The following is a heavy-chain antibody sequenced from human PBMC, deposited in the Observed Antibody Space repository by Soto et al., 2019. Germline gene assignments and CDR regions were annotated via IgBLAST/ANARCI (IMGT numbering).Heavy chain of an antibody. CDR2: ISYDGSNK. J-gene: IGHJ4*02. CDR1: GFTFSSYG. CDR3: AKSQLVVITDYFDY. V-gene: IGHV3-30*18. Sequence: GGSLRLSCAASGFTFSSYGMHWVRQAPGKGLECVAVISYDGSNKYYADSVKGRFTISRDNSKNTLYLQMNSLRAEDTAVYYCAKSQLVVITDYFDYWGQGTLVT. D-gene: IGHD3-22*01.